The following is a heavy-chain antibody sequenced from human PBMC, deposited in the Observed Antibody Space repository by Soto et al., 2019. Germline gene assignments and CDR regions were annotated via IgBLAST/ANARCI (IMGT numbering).Heavy chain of an antibody. CDR2: IRWNSGYM. CDR1: GFTFNDYA. V-gene: IGHV3-9*01. Sequence: DVQLVESGGGLVQPGRSLRLSCAASGFTFNDYAMHWVRQAPGKGLEWVSGIRWNSGYMGYAGSVKGRFTISRDNAKNSLYLQMNSLRPEDTALYFCAKGIGGNWNYDPDYYMDVWGKGTTVTVSS. J-gene: IGHJ6*03. CDR3: AKGIGGNWNYDPDYYMDV. D-gene: IGHD1-7*01.